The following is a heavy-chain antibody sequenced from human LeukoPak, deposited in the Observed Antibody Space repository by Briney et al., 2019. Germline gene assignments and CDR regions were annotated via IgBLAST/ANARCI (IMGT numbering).Heavy chain of an antibody. D-gene: IGHD6-13*01. CDR3: SKASSSWSELEY. Sequence: GGSLRLSCAASGFTFDDYSMHWVRQAPGRGLEWVSLISRDGDNAYYADSVKGRFTISRDNSKNSLYLQMNSLRTEDTSFYYCSKASSSWSELEYWGQGTLVTVSS. V-gene: IGHV3-43*01. CDR2: ISRDGDNA. CDR1: GFTFDDYS. J-gene: IGHJ4*02.